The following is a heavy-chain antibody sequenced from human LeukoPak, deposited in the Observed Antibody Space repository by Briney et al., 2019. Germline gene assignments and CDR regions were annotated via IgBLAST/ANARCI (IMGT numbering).Heavy chain of an antibody. V-gene: IGHV3-48*03. J-gene: IGHJ4*02. D-gene: IGHD3-22*01. CDR3: ARKYYDSSGYYYFDY. CDR2: ISSLGSAR. Sequence: GGSLRLSCAASGLILRSYEMNWVRQAPGKGLEWASYISSLGSARDYAESVKGRFTISRDDAKNSLYLQMNSLRAEDTAVYYCARKYYDSSGYYYFDYWGQGTLVTVSS. CDR1: GLILRSYE.